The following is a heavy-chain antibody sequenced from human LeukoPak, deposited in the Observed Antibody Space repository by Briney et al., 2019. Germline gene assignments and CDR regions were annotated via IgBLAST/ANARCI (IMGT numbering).Heavy chain of an antibody. D-gene: IGHD3-10*01. J-gene: IGHJ4*02. CDR1: GGSFSGYY. CDR3: ASWAGGERGYFDY. Sequence: SETLSLTCAVYGGSFSGYYWSWIRQPPGKGLEWIGEINHSGSTNYNPSLKSRVTISVDTSKNQFSLKLSFVTAADTAVYYCASWAGGERGYFDYWGQGTLVTVSS. V-gene: IGHV4-34*01. CDR2: INHSGST.